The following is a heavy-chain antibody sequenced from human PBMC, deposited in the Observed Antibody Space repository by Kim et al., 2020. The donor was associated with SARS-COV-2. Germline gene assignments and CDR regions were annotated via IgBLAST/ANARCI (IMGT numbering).Heavy chain of an antibody. J-gene: IGHJ4*02. V-gene: IGHV3-23*01. CDR3: AKDTICSSTSCYSDY. D-gene: IGHD2-2*02. Sequence: SVKGRFTISRDNSKNPLFLQMNSLRAEDTAVYYCAKDTICSSTSCYSDYWGQGTL.